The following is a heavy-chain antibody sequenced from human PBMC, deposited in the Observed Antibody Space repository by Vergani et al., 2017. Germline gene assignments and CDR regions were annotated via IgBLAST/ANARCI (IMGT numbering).Heavy chain of an antibody. V-gene: IGHV4-31*03. CDR1: GGSIISGGYY. CDR3: ARDFEYSNSFHTFDI. CDR2: IYYSGST. D-gene: IGHD6-6*01. Sequence: QVQLQESGPGLVKPSQTLSLTCTVSGGSIISGGYYWSWIRQHPGEGLEWIGYIYYSGSTYYNPSLKSRVTISVDTSENQFSLKLSSVTAADTAVYYCARDFEYSNSFHTFDIWGQGTMVTVSS. J-gene: IGHJ3*02.